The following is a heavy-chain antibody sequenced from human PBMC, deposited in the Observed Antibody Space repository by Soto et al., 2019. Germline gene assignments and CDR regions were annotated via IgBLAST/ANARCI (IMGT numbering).Heavy chain of an antibody. D-gene: IGHD1-26*01. J-gene: IGHJ4*02. CDR1: GGAFNNYI. CDR3: ARGRDQPPVGLYFDS. CDR2: IIPMFGTP. Sequence: QAQLVQSGAEVKKPGSSVKVSCKASGGAFNNYIFDWVRQAPGQGLEWMGGIIPMFGTPKYAQTFQDRITISADVSTGTAYMELTSLRFDDTAIYYCARGRDQPPVGLYFDSCGEGTRVTVSS. V-gene: IGHV1-69*01.